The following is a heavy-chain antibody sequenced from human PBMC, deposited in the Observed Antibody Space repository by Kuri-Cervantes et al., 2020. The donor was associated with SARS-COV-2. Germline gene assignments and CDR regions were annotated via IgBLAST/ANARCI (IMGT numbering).Heavy chain of an antibody. CDR1: GYSISSGYY. CDR3: ARSPHGDYFDY. J-gene: IGHJ4*02. CDR2: IYHSGST. V-gene: IGHV4-38-2*02. Sequence: GSLRLSCTVSGYSISSGYYWGWIRQPPGKGLEWIGSIYHSGSTYYNPSLKSRVTISVDTSKSQFSLKLSSVTAADTAVYYCARSPHGDYFDYWGQGTLVTVSS. D-gene: IGHD3-16*01.